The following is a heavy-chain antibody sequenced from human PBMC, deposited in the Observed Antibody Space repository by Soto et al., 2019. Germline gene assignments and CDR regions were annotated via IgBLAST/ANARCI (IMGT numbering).Heavy chain of an antibody. CDR3: ASGDYGHGY. V-gene: IGHV4-59*01. Sequence: XXTLSLTCTVSCGSIISYYWSWIRQPPGKGMEWXGYIYXSRSTNYNHSXXSRVTISXXTSKNQLSMKLSSVTAADTAVYYCASGDYGHGYWGQGTLVTVSS. CDR2: IYXSRST. CDR1: CGSIISYY. D-gene: IGHD4-17*01. J-gene: IGHJ4*02.